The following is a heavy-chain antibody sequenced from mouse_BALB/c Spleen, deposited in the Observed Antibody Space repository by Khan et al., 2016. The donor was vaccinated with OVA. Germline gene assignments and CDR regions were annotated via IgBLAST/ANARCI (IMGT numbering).Heavy chain of an antibody. CDR1: GYTFTSYW. J-gene: IGHJ2*01. Sequence: QVQLQQPGAELAKPGASVKMSCKASGYTFTSYWMHWVKQRPGQGLEWIGYINPSAGYTDYNQKFKDKATLTADKSSSTAYMQLNSLTSDDSAVYYCARDRIDYGGQGTTLTVSS. V-gene: IGHV1-7*01. CDR2: INPSAGYT. CDR3: ARDRIDY.